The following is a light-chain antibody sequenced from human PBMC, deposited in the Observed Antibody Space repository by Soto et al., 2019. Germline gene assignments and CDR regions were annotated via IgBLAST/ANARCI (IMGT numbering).Light chain of an antibody. CDR3: LQSYSTPPT. J-gene: IGKJ5*01. V-gene: IGKV1-39*01. Sequence: DIQMTQSPSALSASVGDRVTLTCRASQSVSSYLNWYQQKPGKAPKVLIYDASSLESGVPSRFSGSGSGTDFTLTISRLQPEDFAPYYCLQSYSTPPTFGQGTRLEV. CDR1: QSVSSY. CDR2: DAS.